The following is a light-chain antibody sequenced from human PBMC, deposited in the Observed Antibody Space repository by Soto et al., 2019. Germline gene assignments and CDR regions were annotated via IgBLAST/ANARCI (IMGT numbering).Light chain of an antibody. CDR1: SGHSSYI. Sequence: QSVLTQSSSASASLGSSVKLTCTLSSGHSSYIIAWHQQQPGKAPRYLMKIEGSGSYNKGSGVPDRFSGSSSGAYRYLTISHLQSEDEAYCYSENWDSKPHVVFGGGTKLTVL. J-gene: IGLJ2*01. CDR2: IEGSGSY. CDR3: ENWDSKPHVV. V-gene: IGLV4-60*03.